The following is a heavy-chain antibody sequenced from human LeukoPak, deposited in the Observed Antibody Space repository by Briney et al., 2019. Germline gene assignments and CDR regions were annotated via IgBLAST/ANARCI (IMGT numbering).Heavy chain of an antibody. Sequence: GGSLRLSCAASGFTFSVFWMSWVRQAPAKGLEWVATIQQDGSNKYYVDSVKGRFTISRDNAKHSLYLQMNSLRAEDTAVYYCARHCSNGVCLDYWGQGTLVTVSS. CDR3: ARHCSNGVCLDY. CDR1: GFTFSVFW. J-gene: IGHJ4*02. CDR2: IQQDGSNK. D-gene: IGHD2-8*01. V-gene: IGHV3-7*01.